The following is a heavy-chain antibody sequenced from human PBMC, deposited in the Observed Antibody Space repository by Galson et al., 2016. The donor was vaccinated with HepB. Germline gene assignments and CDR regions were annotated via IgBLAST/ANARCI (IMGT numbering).Heavy chain of an antibody. V-gene: IGHV3-30*04. CDR2: ISYDGSNK. Sequence: SLRLSCAASGFTLSNYAMHWVRQAPGKGLEWVAIISYDGSNKYYADPVKGRFTVSRDNFRNTLYLQMNNLRPEDTAVYYCSKDFGREVYGSSGPWGQGALVTVST. CDR1: GFTLSNYA. J-gene: IGHJ5*02. CDR3: SKDFGREVYGSSGP. D-gene: IGHD3-22*01.